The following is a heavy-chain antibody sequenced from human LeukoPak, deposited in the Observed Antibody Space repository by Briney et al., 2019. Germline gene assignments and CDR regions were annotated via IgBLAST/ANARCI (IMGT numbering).Heavy chain of an antibody. CDR1: GFTFSSYA. CDR3: AKDSAYYYDSSGYFGYFDY. Sequence: GGSLRLSCAASGFTFSSYAMHWVRQAPGKGLEWVAIISYDGSNKYYADSVKGRFTISRDNSKNTLYLQMNSLRAEDTAVYYCAKDSAYYYDSSGYFGYFDYWGQGTLVTVSS. CDR2: ISYDGSNK. J-gene: IGHJ4*02. V-gene: IGHV3-30*04. D-gene: IGHD3-22*01.